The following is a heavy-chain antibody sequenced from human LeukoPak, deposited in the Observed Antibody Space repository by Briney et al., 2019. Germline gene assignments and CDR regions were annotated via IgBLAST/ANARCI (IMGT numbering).Heavy chain of an antibody. J-gene: IGHJ4*02. Sequence: SETLSLTCTVSGGSISSSSDYWGWIRQAPGKGLEWIGSIYYHENTYYNSHLKSRVTISVDTSKNQFSLKLNSVTAADTAVYFCARRAYSAAYWKHFDYWGQGPLVTVSS. D-gene: IGHD1-1*01. CDR2: IYYHENT. CDR1: GGSISSSSDY. V-gene: IGHV4-39*01. CDR3: ARRAYSAAYWKHFDY.